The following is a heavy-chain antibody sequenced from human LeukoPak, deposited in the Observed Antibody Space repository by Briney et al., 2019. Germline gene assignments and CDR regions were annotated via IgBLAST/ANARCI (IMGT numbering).Heavy chain of an antibody. CDR2: ISYSEPT. CDR3: ARDKGLPQAFDI. J-gene: IGHJ3*02. V-gene: IGHV4-59*01. Sequence: PSETLSLTCTVSGGSISSFSWSWIRQRPGKGLEYIGYISYSEPTSYNPSLKSRVTISVDTSKNQFSLKLTSVTAADTAVYYWARDKGLPQAFDIWGQGTMVTVSS. CDR1: GGSISSFS. D-gene: IGHD5/OR15-5a*01.